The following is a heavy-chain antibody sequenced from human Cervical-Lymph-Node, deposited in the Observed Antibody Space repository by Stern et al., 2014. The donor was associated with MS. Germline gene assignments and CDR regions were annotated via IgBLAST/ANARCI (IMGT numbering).Heavy chain of an antibody. CDR2: IYFSGST. Sequence: VQLVESGPGLVKPSETLSLTCIVSGGSISSYYWRWIRQPPGKGLEWIGHIYFSGSTDYNPSLQSRVTMSADISKNQISLRLSSVTAADTAVYYCARAPYDFTNWYGMDVWGQGTTVTVSS. CDR1: GGSISSYY. D-gene: IGHD1-1*01. J-gene: IGHJ6*02. CDR3: ARAPYDFTNWYGMDV. V-gene: IGHV4-59*01.